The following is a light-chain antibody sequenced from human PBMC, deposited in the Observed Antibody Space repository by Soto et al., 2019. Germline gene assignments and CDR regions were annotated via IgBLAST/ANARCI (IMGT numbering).Light chain of an antibody. CDR2: GAS. Sequence: EIVLTQSPATLSVSPGESATLSCRASQSISSNLAWYQQKPGQSPRLLIYGASSRATGVPVRFSGSGSGVAFTLTISGLQSEDFAVYYCQQYYSTPWTFGQGTKVEIK. CDR3: QQYYSTPWT. CDR1: QSISSN. V-gene: IGKV3-15*01. J-gene: IGKJ1*01.